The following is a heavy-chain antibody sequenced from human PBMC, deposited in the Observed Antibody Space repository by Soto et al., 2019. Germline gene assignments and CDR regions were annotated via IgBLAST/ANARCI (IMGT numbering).Heavy chain of an antibody. CDR3: ASGGIVATFRPRGFDP. D-gene: IGHD5-12*01. Sequence: QVQLVQSGAEVKKPGSSVKVSCKASGGTFSSYAISWVRQAPGQGLEWMGGIIPIFGTANYAQKFQGRVTITXXEXTXXAYMELSSLRSADTAVYYCASGGIVATFRPRGFDPWGQGTLVTVS. J-gene: IGHJ5*02. CDR2: IIPIFGTA. V-gene: IGHV1-69*05. CDR1: GGTFSSYA.